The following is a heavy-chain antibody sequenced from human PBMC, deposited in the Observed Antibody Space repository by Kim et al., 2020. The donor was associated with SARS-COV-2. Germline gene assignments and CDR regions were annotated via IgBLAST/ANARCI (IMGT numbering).Heavy chain of an antibody. CDR3: ATGTVGATTDFDY. D-gene: IGHD1-26*01. CDR1: GGSVSSGSNY. CDR2: FYYTGGTNSKS. J-gene: IGHJ4*02. Sequence: SETLSLTCTVSGGSVSSGSNYWGWVRQPPGKGLEWIGYFYYTGGTNSKSNYKSSLKSRVTISVDTSKNQFSLKVSSVTAADTAVYYCATGTVGATTDFDYWGQGSLVTVSS. V-gene: IGHV4-61*01.